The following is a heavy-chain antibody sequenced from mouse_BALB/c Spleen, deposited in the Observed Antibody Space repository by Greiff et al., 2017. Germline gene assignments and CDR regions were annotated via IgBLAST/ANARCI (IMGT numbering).Heavy chain of an antibody. V-gene: IGHV5-4*02. D-gene: IGHD2-10*01. Sequence: DVHLVESGGGLVKPGGSLKLSCAASGFTFSDYYMYWVRQTPEKRLEWVATISDGGSYTYYPDSVKGRFTISRDNAKNNLYLQMSSLKSEDTAMYYCARDRTYYGNYVADYWGQGTSVTVSS. J-gene: IGHJ4*01. CDR1: GFTFSDYY. CDR3: ARDRTYYGNYVADY. CDR2: ISDGGSYT.